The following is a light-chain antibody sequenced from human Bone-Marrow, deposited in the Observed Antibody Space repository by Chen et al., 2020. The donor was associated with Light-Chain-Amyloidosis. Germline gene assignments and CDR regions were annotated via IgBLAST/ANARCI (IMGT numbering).Light chain of an antibody. J-gene: IGLJ1*01. CDR3: SSYTITNTLV. Sequence: QSALTQPPSVPGSPRRSIHISSTGTSSDVGGDNHVSWYQQHPDKAPKLMIYEVTNRPSWVPDRFSGSKSDNTASLTISGLQTEDEADYFCSSYTITNTLVFGSGTRVTVL. CDR1: SSDVGGDNH. CDR2: EVT. V-gene: IGLV2-14*01.